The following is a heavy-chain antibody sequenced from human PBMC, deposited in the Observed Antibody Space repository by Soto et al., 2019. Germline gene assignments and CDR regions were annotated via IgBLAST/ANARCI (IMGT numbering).Heavy chain of an antibody. J-gene: IGHJ4*02. CDR2: ISYDGSET. Sequence: QVQLVESGGGVVQPGKSLRLSCAASGFIFKNFGMHWVRQAPGEGLEWLTVISYDGSETYYAESVKGRFTVSRDKSKSTLYLQMSSVRVEDTAVYYCAKDRSAGCGGDCPLDSWGQGTPVTVSS. V-gene: IGHV3-30*18. CDR3: AKDRSAGCGGDCPLDS. D-gene: IGHD2-21*02. CDR1: GFIFKNFG.